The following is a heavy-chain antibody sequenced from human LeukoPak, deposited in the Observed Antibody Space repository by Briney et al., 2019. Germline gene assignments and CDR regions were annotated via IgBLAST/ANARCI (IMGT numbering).Heavy chain of an antibody. CDR2: VYYTGST. D-gene: IGHD6-6*01. V-gene: IGHV4-59*08. CDR1: GGSISGYF. J-gene: IGHJ4*02. Sequence: SETLFLTCTVSGGSISGYFWNWIRQSPGKGLEWMGYVYYTGSTRYNPSLKSRVTMSVDTSKNQFFLSLGSVTAADTALYYCARRRDSSSSGGDFDYWGQGTLVTVSS. CDR3: ARRRDSSSSGGDFDY.